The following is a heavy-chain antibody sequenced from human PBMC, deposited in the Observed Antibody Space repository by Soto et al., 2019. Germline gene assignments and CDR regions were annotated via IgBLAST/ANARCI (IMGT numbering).Heavy chain of an antibody. CDR3: AKVWFGELLPYFDY. J-gene: IGHJ4*02. V-gene: IGHV3-23*01. CDR2: ISGSGGST. D-gene: IGHD3-10*01. Sequence: GSLRLSCAASGFTFSSYAMTWVRQAPGKGLEWVSAISGSGGSTYYADSVKGRFTISRDNSKNTLYLQMNSLRAEDTAVYYCAKVWFGELLPYFDYWGQGTLVTVSS. CDR1: GFTFSSYA.